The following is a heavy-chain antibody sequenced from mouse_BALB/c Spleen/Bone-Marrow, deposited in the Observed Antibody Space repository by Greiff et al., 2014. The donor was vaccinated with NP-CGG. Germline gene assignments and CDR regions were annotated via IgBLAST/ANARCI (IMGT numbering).Heavy chain of an antibody. V-gene: IGHV7-3*02. D-gene: IGHD2-1*01. CDR3: ARDKNYGSYWYFDV. CDR1: GFTFTDYY. CDR2: IRNKANGYTT. Sequence: VQLKESGGGLVQPGGSLRLSCATSGFTFTDYYMSWVRQPPGKALEWLGFIRNKANGYTTEYSASVKGRFTISRDNSQSILYLQMNTLRAEDSATYYCARDKNYGSYWYFDVRGAGTTVTVSS. J-gene: IGHJ1*01.